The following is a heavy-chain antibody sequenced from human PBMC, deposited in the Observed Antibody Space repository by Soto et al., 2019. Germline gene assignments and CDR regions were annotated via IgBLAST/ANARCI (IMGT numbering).Heavy chain of an antibody. D-gene: IGHD2-21*02. V-gene: IGHV3-23*01. Sequence: EVQLLESGGGLVQPGGSLTLSCAASGFTFNTYGMTWVRQAPGKGLEWVSTVSGSGGGTYYADSVTGRFTISRVNSKNTMYLQMSNLRAEDTSVYFCARIGPYCGGDCYPDFDFWGLGTQVTVSS. J-gene: IGHJ4*02. CDR1: GFTFNTYG. CDR3: ARIGPYCGGDCYPDFDF. CDR2: VSGSGGGT.